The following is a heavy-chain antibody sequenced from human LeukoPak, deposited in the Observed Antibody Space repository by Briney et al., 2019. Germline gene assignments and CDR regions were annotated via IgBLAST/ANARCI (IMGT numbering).Heavy chain of an antibody. CDR3: ARGPYYDSWSGAGY. D-gene: IGHD3-3*01. Sequence: GASVKVSCKASGYTFRDFGISWVRQAPGQGLERMGWITTYNGNTNYIQKLQGRVTMTTDTSTSTAYMELGSLRSDDTAVYYCARGPYYDSWSGAGYWGQGTLVTVSS. CDR2: ITTYNGNT. J-gene: IGHJ4*02. V-gene: IGHV1-18*01. CDR1: GYTFRDFG.